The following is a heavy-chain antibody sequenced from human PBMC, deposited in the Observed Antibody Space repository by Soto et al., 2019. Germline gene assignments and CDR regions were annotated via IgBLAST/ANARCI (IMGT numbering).Heavy chain of an antibody. CDR1: GFTFSSYW. CDR2: INSDGSST. Sequence: EVQLVESGGGLVQPGGSLRLSCAASGFTFSSYWIHWVRQAPGKGLVWVSRINSDGSSTTYADSVKGRFTISRDNAKNTLYLQMTSLRAEDTDVYYCARVSREVVPAAIDYWGQGTLVTVSS. J-gene: IGHJ4*02. D-gene: IGHD2-2*01. CDR3: ARVSREVVPAAIDY. V-gene: IGHV3-74*01.